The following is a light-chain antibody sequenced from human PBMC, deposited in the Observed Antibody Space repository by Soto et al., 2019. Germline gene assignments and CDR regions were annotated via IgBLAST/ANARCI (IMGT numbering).Light chain of an antibody. J-gene: IGLJ1*01. CDR3: CSYADSYTYV. CDR2: DVN. CDR1: GNDVGAYNY. Sequence: QSALTQPRSVSGSPGQSVTISCTGTGNDVGAYNYVSWYQQHPGRPPKLMIYDVNKRPSGVPDRFSGSKSGNTASLTISGLQAEDEADYYCCSYADSYTYVFGTGTKLTVL. V-gene: IGLV2-11*01.